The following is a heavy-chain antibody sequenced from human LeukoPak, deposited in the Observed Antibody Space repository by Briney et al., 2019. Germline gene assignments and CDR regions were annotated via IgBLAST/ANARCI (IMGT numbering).Heavy chain of an antibody. CDR1: GYPFTTYD. D-gene: IGHD1-14*01. Sequence: ASVKVSCKASGYPFTTYDINWVRKATGQGLEWMGWMNPSSGYTGYSQKFQGRVTMTRNTSITTAYMELSSLRSEDTAVYYCARISDHNWYFDLWGRGTLVTVSS. CDR2: MNPSSGYT. J-gene: IGHJ2*01. CDR3: ARISDHNWYFDL. V-gene: IGHV1-8*01.